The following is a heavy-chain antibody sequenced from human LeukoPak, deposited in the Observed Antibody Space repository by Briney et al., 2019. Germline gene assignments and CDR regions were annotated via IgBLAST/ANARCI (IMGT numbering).Heavy chain of an antibody. CDR1: GFTLSHNY. V-gene: IGHV3-66*02. CDR2: INSGGKI. J-gene: IGHJ6*02. D-gene: IGHD5-18*01. Sequence: GGSLRLSCVASGFTLSHNYMSWVRQAPGKGLEWVSVINSGGKIYYADSVKGRFTISRDNSKNTLYLQMNSLRAEDTAVYYCAGDIQLWSMVYYYGMDVWGQGTTVTVSS. CDR3: AGDIQLWSMVYYYGMDV.